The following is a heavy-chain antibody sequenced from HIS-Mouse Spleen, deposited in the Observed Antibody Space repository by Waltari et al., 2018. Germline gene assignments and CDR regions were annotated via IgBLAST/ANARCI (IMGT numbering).Heavy chain of an antibody. J-gene: IGHJ5*02. CDR1: GFTFSSYG. CDR2: ISYDGSNK. D-gene: IGHD6-13*01. Sequence: QVQLVESGGGVVQPGRSLRLSCAASGFTFSSYGMHWVRQAPGKGLGWVAVISYDGSNKYYADSGKGRFTISRDKSKNTLYLQMNSLRAEDTAVYYCAKEYSSSHNWFDPWGQGTLVTVSS. V-gene: IGHV3-30*18. CDR3: AKEYSSSHNWFDP.